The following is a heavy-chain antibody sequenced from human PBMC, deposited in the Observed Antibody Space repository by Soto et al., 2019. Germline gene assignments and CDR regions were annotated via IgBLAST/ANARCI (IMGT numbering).Heavy chain of an antibody. J-gene: IGHJ4*02. D-gene: IGHD4-4*01. CDR2: IDYSGNT. CDR1: GGSISSGDYY. V-gene: IGHV4-61*08. Sequence: PSETLSLTCTVSGGSISSGDYYWSWNRQPPGKGLEWIGYIDYSGNTNYNPSLKSRVTISVDTSKNQVSLNVSSVTAADSAVYYCRGARPSLQEFDYWGQGTLVTVSS. CDR3: RGARPSLQEFDY.